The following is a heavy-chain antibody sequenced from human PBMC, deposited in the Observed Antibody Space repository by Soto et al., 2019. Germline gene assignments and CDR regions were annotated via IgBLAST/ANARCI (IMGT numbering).Heavy chain of an antibody. D-gene: IGHD2-8*01. Sequence: GASVKVSCKASGYTFTGYYMHWVRQAPGQGLEWMGWINPNSGGTDYAQKFQGWVTMTRDTSISTAYMELSRLRSDDTAIYYCAKARCTSSTCYVPDSWGQGTLVTVSS. J-gene: IGHJ5*01. CDR1: GYTFTGYY. CDR2: INPNSGGT. CDR3: AKARCTSSTCYVPDS. V-gene: IGHV1-2*04.